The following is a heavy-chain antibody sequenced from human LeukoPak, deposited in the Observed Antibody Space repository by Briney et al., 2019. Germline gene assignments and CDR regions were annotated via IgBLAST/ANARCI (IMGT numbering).Heavy chain of an antibody. D-gene: IGHD6-13*01. V-gene: IGHV1-69*06. CDR1: GYTFTSYG. CDR2: IIPIFGTA. Sequence: ASVKVSCKASGYTFTSYGISWVRQAPGQGLEWMGGIIPIFGTANYAQKFQGRVTITADKSTSTAYMELSSLRSEDTAVYYCARDRDGRSYSSSWYYFDYWGQGTLVTVSS. CDR3: ARDRDGRSYSSSWYYFDY. J-gene: IGHJ4*02.